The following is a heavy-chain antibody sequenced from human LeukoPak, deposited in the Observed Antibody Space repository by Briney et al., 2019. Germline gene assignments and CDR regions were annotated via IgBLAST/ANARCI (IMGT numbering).Heavy chain of an antibody. CDR3: ARVVYSHGYCDRVTCPNWLDP. D-gene: IGHD2-2*03. V-gene: IGHV1-2*04. Sequence: ASEKGSCKTSGYIFTDYYIHWMRQAPGQGLEWMGWINPKTGDTNSAQKFQRWVTMTRDTAISTAYMELNRLALDDTAVYYCARVVYSHGYCDRVTCPNWLDPWGQGTLVTVSS. J-gene: IGHJ5*02. CDR2: INPKTGDT. CDR1: GYIFTDYY.